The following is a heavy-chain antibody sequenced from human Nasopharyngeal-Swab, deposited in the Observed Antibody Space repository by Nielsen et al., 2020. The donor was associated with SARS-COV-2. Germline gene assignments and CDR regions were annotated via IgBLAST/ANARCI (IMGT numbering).Heavy chain of an antibody. D-gene: IGHD6-13*01. CDR2: MNPNSGNT. CDR1: GYTFTSYD. CDR3: ARDREPGIAYYYGMDV. J-gene: IGHJ6*02. V-gene: IGHV1-8*01. Sequence: ASVKVSCKASGYTFTSYDINWVRQATGQGLEWMGWMNPNSGNTGYAQKFQGRVTMTRNTSISTAYMELSSLRSEDTAVYHCARDREPGIAYYYGMDVWGQGTTVTVSS.